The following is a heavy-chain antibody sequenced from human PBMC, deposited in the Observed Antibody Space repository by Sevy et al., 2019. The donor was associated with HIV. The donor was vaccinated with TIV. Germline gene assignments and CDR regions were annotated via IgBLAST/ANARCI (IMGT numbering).Heavy chain of an antibody. CDR1: GFTFSSYE. Sequence: GGSLRLSCAASGFTFSSYEMNWVRQAPGKGLEWVSYISSSGSTIYYADSVKGRFTISRDNVKNSLYLQMNSLRAEDTAVYYCARDNVGRYCSGGSCYRNYYYYGMDVWGQGTTVTVSS. CDR2: ISSSGSTI. CDR3: ARDNVGRYCSGGSCYRNYYYYGMDV. J-gene: IGHJ6*02. V-gene: IGHV3-48*03. D-gene: IGHD2-15*01.